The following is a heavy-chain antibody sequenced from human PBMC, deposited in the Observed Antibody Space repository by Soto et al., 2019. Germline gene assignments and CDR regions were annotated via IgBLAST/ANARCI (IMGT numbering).Heavy chain of an antibody. CDR2: ISGSGVTT. D-gene: IGHD6-19*01. Sequence: EVQLLESGGGLVQPGGPLRLSCAASGFTFSSYAMNWVRQAPGKGLEWVSGISGSGVTTYYADSVKGRFTISKDNSKNTRFLQMNSRRADDTAVYYCAKTKQWLVKDYDFGMDVWGQGTTVTVSS. J-gene: IGHJ6*02. CDR3: AKTKQWLVKDYDFGMDV. CDR1: GFTFSSYA. V-gene: IGHV3-23*01.